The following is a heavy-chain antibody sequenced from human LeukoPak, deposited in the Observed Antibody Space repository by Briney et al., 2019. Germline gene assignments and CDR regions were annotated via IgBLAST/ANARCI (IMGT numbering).Heavy chain of an antibody. J-gene: IGHJ5*02. CDR1: GYTFTGYY. Sequence: GASVKVSCKASGYTFTGYYMHWVRQAPGQGLEWMGWINPNSGGTNYAQKFQGRVTMTRDISIITAYMEMSRLRSHDTAVYYCARAMGITFGGPPQDRFDPWGQGTLVTVSS. D-gene: IGHD3-16*01. CDR3: ARAMGITFGGPPQDRFDP. CDR2: INPNSGGT. V-gene: IGHV1-2*02.